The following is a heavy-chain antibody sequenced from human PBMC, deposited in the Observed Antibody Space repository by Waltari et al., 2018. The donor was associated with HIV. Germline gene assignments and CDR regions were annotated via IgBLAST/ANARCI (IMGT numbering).Heavy chain of an antibody. D-gene: IGHD3-16*01. Sequence: QLQLQESGPGLVKPSETLSLTCTVPGGSISSSSYYWGWIRQPPGKGLEWIGSIYYSGSTYYNPSLKSRVTISVDTSKNQFSLKLSSVTAADTAVYYCARHPLMITFGGVPYWGQGTLVTVSS. CDR1: GGSISSSSYY. CDR2: IYYSGST. CDR3: ARHPLMITFGGVPY. J-gene: IGHJ4*02. V-gene: IGHV4-39*01.